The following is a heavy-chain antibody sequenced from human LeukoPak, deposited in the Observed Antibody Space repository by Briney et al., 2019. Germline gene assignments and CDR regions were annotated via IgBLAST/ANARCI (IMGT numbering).Heavy chain of an antibody. CDR2: MNPNSGNT. D-gene: IGHD3-22*01. Sequence: ASVKVSCKASGYTFTSYDINWVRQATGQGLEWMGWMNPNSGNTGYAQKFQGRVTMTRDTSTSTVYMELSSLRSEDTAVYYCARDLTTEGGHYFDYWGQGTLVTVSS. CDR3: ARDLTTEGGHYFDY. CDR1: GYTFTSYD. V-gene: IGHV1-8*02. J-gene: IGHJ4*02.